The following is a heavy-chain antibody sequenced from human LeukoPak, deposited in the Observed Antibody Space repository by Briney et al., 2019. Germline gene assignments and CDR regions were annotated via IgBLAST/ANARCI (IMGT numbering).Heavy chain of an antibody. CDR2: IYYSGST. D-gene: IGHD3-16*01. CDR3: ARALGKDNFLTPYDY. Sequence: NSSETLSLTCTVSGGSISSSPYYWGWIRQPPGKGLEWIGTIYYSGSTYYDPSLKSRVSISVDTSKNQFSLKVSSVTAADTAVYYCARALGKDNFLTPYDYWGQGTLVTVSS. J-gene: IGHJ4*02. V-gene: IGHV4-39*07. CDR1: GGSISSSPYY.